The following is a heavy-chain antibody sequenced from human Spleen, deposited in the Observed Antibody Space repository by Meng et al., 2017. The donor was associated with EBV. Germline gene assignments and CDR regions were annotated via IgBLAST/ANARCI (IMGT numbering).Heavy chain of an antibody. J-gene: IGHJ4*02. CDR1: GYTLTRYG. D-gene: IGHD5-24*01. V-gene: IGHV1-18*01. Sequence: GAEVMKPGASVKVSCKASGYTLTRYGITWVRHATGRGPELIGWISTYDGNTDYAQKLQGRATLTTDTSTATAYMELSSLRSEDTAVYYCAREWGWEEMAFDYWGQGTLVTVSS. CDR3: AREWGWEEMAFDY. CDR2: ISTYDGNT.